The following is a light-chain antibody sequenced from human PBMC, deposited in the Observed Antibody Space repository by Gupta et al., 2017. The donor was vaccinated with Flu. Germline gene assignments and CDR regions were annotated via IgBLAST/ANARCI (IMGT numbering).Light chain of an antibody. Sequence: EIVLTQSPGTLSLSPGERATLSCRASQSVSSSYLAWYQQKPCQAPRLLIYGASRDTGIPDRFSGSGSGTDFTLTISRREPEDFAVYYCQQYCSSLSWTFGQGTKVEIK. J-gene: IGKJ1*01. CDR3: QQYCSSLSWT. CDR2: GAS. V-gene: IGKV3-20*01. CDR1: QSVSSSY.